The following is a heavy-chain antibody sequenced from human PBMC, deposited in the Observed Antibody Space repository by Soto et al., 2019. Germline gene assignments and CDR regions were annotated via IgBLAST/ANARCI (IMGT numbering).Heavy chain of an antibody. CDR1: GFTVSSNY. J-gene: IGHJ4*02. V-gene: IGHV3-53*01. D-gene: IGHD3-22*01. Sequence: GGSLRLSCAASGFTVSSNYMSWVRQAPGKGLEWGSVIYSGGSTYYADSVKGRFTISRDNSKNTLYLQMNSLRAEDTAVYYCARDGAGYYDSSGYYSEGGYYFDYWGQGTLVTVSS. CDR3: ARDGAGYYDSSGYYSEGGYYFDY. CDR2: IYSGGST.